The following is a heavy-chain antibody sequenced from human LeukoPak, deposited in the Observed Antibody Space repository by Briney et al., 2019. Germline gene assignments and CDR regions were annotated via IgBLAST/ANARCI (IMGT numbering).Heavy chain of an antibody. CDR2: IYPGDSDT. CDR1: GYTFTSYW. J-gene: IGHJ4*02. Sequence: KVSCKASGYTFTSYWIGWVRQMPGKGLEWMGIIYPGDSDTRYSPSFQGQVTISADKSISTAYLQWSSLKASDTAMYYCARAVVTARHFDYWGQGTLVTVSS. V-gene: IGHV5-51*01. D-gene: IGHD2-21*02. CDR3: ARAVVTARHFDY.